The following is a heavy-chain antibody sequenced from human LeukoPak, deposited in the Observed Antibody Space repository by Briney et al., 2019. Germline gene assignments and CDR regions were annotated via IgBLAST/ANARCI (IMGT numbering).Heavy chain of an antibody. CDR2: IYYSGST. D-gene: IGHD6-6*01. J-gene: IGHJ5*02. Sequence: SETLSLTCTVSGGSISSYYWSWIRQPPGKGLEWIGDIYYSGSTNYNPSLKSRVTISVDTSKNQFSLKLGSVTAADTAVYYCARVSAVAARPRDWFDPWGKGTLVTVSS. CDR1: GGSISSYY. CDR3: ARVSAVAARPRDWFDP. V-gene: IGHV4-59*01.